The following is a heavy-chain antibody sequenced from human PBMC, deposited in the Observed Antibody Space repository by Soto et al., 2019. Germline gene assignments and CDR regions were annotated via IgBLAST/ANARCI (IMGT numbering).Heavy chain of an antibody. CDR1: GFTFSSYA. CDR3: AKHLYPYRTRSMIVVVPTTY. J-gene: IGHJ4*02. CDR2: ISGSGGST. Sequence: EVQLLESGGGLVQPGGSLRISCAASGFTFSSYAMSWVRQAPGKGLEWVSAISGSGGSTYYADSVKGRFTISRDNSKNKQYLRMNSLRAEDTAVYYCAKHLYPYRTRSMIVVVPTTYWGQGTLVPVSP. V-gene: IGHV3-23*01. D-gene: IGHD3-22*01.